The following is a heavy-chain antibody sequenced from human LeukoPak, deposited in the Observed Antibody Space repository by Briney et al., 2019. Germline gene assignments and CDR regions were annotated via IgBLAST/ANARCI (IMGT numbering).Heavy chain of an antibody. V-gene: IGHV3-21*01. CDR1: GFTFSSYS. J-gene: IGHJ4*02. Sequence: PGGSLRLSCGASGFTFSSYSINWGRQAPGKGLEWVSSISSSSYIYYADSVKGRFTISRDNAKNSLYLQMNSLRAEDTAVYYCAIGDSSGCSIDYWGQGTLVTVSS. CDR3: AIGDSSGCSIDY. D-gene: IGHD6-19*01. CDR2: ISSSSYI.